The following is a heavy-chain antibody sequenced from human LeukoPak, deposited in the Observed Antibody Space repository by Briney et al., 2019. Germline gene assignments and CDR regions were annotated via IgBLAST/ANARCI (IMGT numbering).Heavy chain of an antibody. CDR3: ARDHYYHDSSGYYPN. Sequence: GASVKVSCKSSGYTFTAFYVHWVRQAPGQGLEWMGWINPTSGVTNYAQKFQGRVTMTRDTSITTAYVELSGLRSDDTAIYYCARDHYYHDSSGYYPNWGQGTMVAVSS. D-gene: IGHD3-22*01. CDR2: INPTSGVT. J-gene: IGHJ3*01. CDR1: GYTFTAFY. V-gene: IGHV1-2*02.